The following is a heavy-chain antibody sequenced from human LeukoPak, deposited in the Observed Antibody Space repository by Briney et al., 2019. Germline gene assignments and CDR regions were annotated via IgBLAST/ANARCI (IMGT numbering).Heavy chain of an antibody. CDR2: IWYDGSNK. Sequence: GRSLRLSCAASGFTFSSHGMHWVRQAPGKWLEWVAVIWYDGSNKYYADSVKGRFTISRDNSKNTLYLQMNSLRAEDTAVYYCARSGWAADYWGQGTLVTVSS. D-gene: IGHD1-26*01. J-gene: IGHJ4*02. V-gene: IGHV3-33*01. CDR3: ARSGWAADY. CDR1: GFTFSSHG.